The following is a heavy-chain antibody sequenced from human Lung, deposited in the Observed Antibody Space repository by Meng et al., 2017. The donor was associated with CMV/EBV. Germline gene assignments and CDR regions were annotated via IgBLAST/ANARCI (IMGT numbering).Heavy chain of an antibody. CDR3: AKERIRYNYGSETIDY. CDR2: IRYDGSKE. V-gene: IGHV3-30*02. J-gene: IGHJ4*02. CDR1: GFIFRSYG. Sequence: GESLKISCAASGFIFRSYGMHWVRQAPGKGLEWVAFIRYDGSKEYYVDFVKGRFTISRDNSKNTLYLQMHSLRPGDTAVYYCAKERIRYNYGSETIDYWGQGXLVTVSS. D-gene: IGHD5-18*01.